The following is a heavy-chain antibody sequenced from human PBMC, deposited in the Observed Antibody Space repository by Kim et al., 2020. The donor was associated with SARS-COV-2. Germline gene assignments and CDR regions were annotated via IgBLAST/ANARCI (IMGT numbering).Heavy chain of an antibody. D-gene: IGHD1-1*01. CDR2: IRSKPNSYAT. J-gene: IGHJ3*02. CDR3: TRRPGTTLAFWDGFDI. Sequence: GGSLRLSCAASGFTFSGSAMHWVRQASGKGLEWVGRIRSKPNSYATAYSAPGKGRFTISRDDSKNTAYLQMNTLKTEDTSVYYCTRRPGTTLAFWDGFDIWGQGTMVTVSS. CDR1: GFTFSGSA. V-gene: IGHV3-73*01.